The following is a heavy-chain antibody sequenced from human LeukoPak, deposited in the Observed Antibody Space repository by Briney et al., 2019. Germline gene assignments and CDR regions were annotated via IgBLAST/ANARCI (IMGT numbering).Heavy chain of an antibody. V-gene: IGHV3-30*19. CDR2: ISYDGSNK. D-gene: IGHD5-24*01. CDR1: GFTFSSYG. Sequence: GGSLRLSCAASGFTFSSYGMHWVRQAPGKGLEWVAVISYDGSNKYYADSVKGRFTISRDNSKNTLYLQMNSLRAEDTAVYYCARAFDGYSTYFDYWGQGTLVTVSS. J-gene: IGHJ4*02. CDR3: ARAFDGYSTYFDY.